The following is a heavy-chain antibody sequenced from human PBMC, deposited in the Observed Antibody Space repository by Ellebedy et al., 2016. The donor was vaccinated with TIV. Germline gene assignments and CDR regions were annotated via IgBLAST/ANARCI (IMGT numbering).Heavy chain of an antibody. D-gene: IGHD3-10*01. Sequence: GGSLRLXXAASGFPFSSHSVNWVRQAPGKGLEWVAYISSSSDVIYYADSVKGRFTVSRDNAKNALFLQMNSLRAEDTAVYYCARDPYYGFGYFDLWGRGTLVTVSS. CDR3: ARDPYYGFGYFDL. CDR2: ISSSSDVI. CDR1: GFPFSSHS. V-gene: IGHV3-48*01. J-gene: IGHJ2*01.